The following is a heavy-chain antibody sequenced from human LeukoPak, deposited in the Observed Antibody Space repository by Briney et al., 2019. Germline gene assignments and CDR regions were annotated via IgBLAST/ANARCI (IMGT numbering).Heavy chain of an antibody. J-gene: IGHJ4*02. D-gene: IGHD1-26*01. CDR2: INGGSSYI. CDR1: GFTFSSYT. CDR3: ARGETAGATYSRY. Sequence: GGSLRLSCAASGFTFSSYTMNWVRQAPGKGLEWVSSINGGSSYIYYADSVRGRFTISRDNAKNSLYLQMNSLRAEDTAVYYCARGETAGATYSRYWGQGTLVTVSS. V-gene: IGHV3-21*01.